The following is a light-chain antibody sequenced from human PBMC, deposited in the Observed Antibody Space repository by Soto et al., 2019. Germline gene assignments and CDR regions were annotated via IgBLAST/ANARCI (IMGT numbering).Light chain of an antibody. CDR3: QQYNSWPLT. Sequence: EIVLTQSPATLSLFPGERATLSCRASQNVRTYLAWYQQKPGQAPRLLISDASKRATGIPARFSGSGSGTDFTLTISSLQSEDFAVYYCQQYNSWPLTFGGGTKVEIK. V-gene: IGKV3-11*01. CDR2: DAS. J-gene: IGKJ4*01. CDR1: QNVRTY.